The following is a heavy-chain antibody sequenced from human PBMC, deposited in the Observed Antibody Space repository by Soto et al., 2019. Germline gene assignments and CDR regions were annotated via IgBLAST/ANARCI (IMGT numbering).Heavy chain of an antibody. CDR3: ARESEDLTSNFDY. Sequence: KPGGSLRLSCAASGCTFTRYSMNWVRQAPGKGLEWVSSISSTTNYIYYGDSMKGRFTISRDNAKNSLYLEMNSLRAEDTAVYYCARESEDLTSNFDYWGQGTLVTVSS. CDR1: GCTFTRYS. V-gene: IGHV3-21*06. CDR2: ISSTTNYI. J-gene: IGHJ4*02.